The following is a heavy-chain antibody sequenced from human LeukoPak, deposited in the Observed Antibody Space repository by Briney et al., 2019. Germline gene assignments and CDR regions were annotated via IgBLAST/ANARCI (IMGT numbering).Heavy chain of an antibody. CDR2: IYYSGST. V-gene: IGHV4-39*07. J-gene: IGHJ5*02. Sequence: PSETLSLTCTVSGGSISSSSYYWGWIRRPPGKGLEWIGSIYYSGSTYYNPSLKSRVTISVDASKNQFSLKLSSVTAADTAVYYCARETDLIEGRGWFDPWGQGTLVTVSS. D-gene: IGHD3-22*01. CDR3: ARETDLIEGRGWFDP. CDR1: GGSISSSSYY.